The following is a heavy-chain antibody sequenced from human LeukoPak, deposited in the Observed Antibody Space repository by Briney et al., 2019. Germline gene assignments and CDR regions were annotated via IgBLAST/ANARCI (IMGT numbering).Heavy chain of an antibody. D-gene: IGHD3-22*01. CDR3: ARRVPMIVVVIRGVSDAFDI. Sequence: SETLSLTCTVSGGSISSNSFYWGWIRQPPGKGLEWIGSIYYSGSTYYNPSLKSRVTISVDTSKNQFSLKLSSVTAADTAVYYCARRVPMIVVVIRGVSDAFDIWGQGTMVTVSS. V-gene: IGHV4-39*07. CDR2: IYYSGST. CDR1: GGSISSNSFY. J-gene: IGHJ3*02.